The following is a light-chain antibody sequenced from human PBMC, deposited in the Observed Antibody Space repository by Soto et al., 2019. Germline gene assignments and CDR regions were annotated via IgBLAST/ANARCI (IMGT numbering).Light chain of an antibody. J-gene: IGKJ2*01. Sequence: DIVMTQSPDSLAVSLGERATINCKSSQSVLYSSNNKNYLAWYQQKPGQPPKLLIYWASTRESGVPDRFSGSGSGTDFTLTISSLQAEDVAVYYCHQYYSTLMYTFGQGTKLEIK. CDR1: QSVLYSSNNKNY. CDR3: HQYYSTLMYT. V-gene: IGKV4-1*01. CDR2: WAS.